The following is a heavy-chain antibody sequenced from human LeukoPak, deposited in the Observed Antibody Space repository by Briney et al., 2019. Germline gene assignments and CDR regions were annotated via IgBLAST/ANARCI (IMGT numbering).Heavy chain of an antibody. CDR2: IGAYNGNT. V-gene: IGHV1-18*01. D-gene: IGHD3-9*01. J-gene: IGHJ4*02. CDR1: GYTFTSYG. CDR3: ARVYDILTGLQVGFDY. Sequence: ASVKVSCKASGYTFTSYGISWVRQAPGQGLEWMGWIGAYNGNTNYAQKLQGRVTMTTDTSTSTAYMELRSLRSDDTAVYYCARVYDILTGLQVGFDYWGQGTLVTVSS.